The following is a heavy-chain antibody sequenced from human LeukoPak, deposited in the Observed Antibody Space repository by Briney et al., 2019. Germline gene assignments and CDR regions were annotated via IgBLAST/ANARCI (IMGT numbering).Heavy chain of an antibody. CDR1: GGSISSTNW. Sequence: PSGTLSLTCGVSGGSISSTNWWTWVRQPPGKGLEWIGEINHSGSTNYNPSLKSRVTISVDTSKNQFSLKLSSVTAADTAVYYCARGKRGYSSSWYDYWGQGTLVTVSS. J-gene: IGHJ4*02. CDR2: INHSGST. V-gene: IGHV4-4*02. CDR3: ARGKRGYSSSWYDY. D-gene: IGHD6-13*01.